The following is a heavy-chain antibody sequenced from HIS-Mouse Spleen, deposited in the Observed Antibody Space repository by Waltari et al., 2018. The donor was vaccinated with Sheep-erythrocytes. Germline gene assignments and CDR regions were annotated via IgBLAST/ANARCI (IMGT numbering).Heavy chain of an antibody. CDR2: IRSSHSYI. Sequence: EVQLVESGGGLFKPGGSLRLSCAASGFTFSSHSMNWVRQAPGKGREWVSSIRSSHSYIYYADAVKRRFTISRDNAKNSLYLQMNSLRAEDTAVYYCARVASGATFDYWGQGTLVTVSS. CDR3: ARVASGATFDY. D-gene: IGHD1-26*01. V-gene: IGHV3-21*01. J-gene: IGHJ4*02. CDR1: GFTFSSHS.